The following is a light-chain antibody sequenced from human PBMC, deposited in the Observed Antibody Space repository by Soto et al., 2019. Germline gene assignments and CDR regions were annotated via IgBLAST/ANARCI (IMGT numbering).Light chain of an antibody. CDR1: QSVRSY. Sequence: EVVLTQSPAPLSLSPGERATLSCRASQSVRSYLAWSQQRPGQAPRLLISDASNRATGIPARLRGNGSGTDFTLPIGSLEPEDFGVYYCLQRNNWLPITFGQGTRLEIK. V-gene: IGKV3-11*01. CDR3: LQRNNWLPIT. CDR2: DAS. J-gene: IGKJ5*01.